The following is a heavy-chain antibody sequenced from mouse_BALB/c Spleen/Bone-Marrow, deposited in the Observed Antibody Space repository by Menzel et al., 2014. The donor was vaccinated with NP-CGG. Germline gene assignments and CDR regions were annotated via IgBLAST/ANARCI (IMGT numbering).Heavy chain of an antibody. V-gene: IGHV5-17*02. CDR3: GRCDWLFDY. CDR1: GFTLSSFG. J-gene: IGHJ2*01. D-gene: IGHD2-13*01. Sequence: EVKVEESGGGLVQPGGSRKLSCAASGFTLSSFGMHWVRQAPEKGLEWVAYISSGSSTIYYADPVKGRFTISRDNPKNNLFQQMTSLRSEDAAMYYCGRCDWLFDYWGQGTTLTVSS. CDR2: ISSGSSTI.